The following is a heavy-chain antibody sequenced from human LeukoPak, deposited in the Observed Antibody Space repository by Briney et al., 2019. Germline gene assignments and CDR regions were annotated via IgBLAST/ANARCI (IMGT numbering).Heavy chain of an antibody. CDR3: AREVVVGAKDY. CDR2: TWYDGSNK. CDR1: GFTFSSYG. V-gene: IGHV3-33*01. D-gene: IGHD2-15*01. Sequence: PGRSLRLSCAASGFTFSSYGMHWVRQAPDKGLEWVAVTWYDGSNKYYADSVKGRFTISRDNSKNTLYLQMNSLRAEDTAVYYCAREVVVGAKDYWGQGTPATVSS. J-gene: IGHJ4*02.